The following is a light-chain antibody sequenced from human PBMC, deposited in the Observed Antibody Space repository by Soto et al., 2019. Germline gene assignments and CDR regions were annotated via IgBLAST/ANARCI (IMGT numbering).Light chain of an antibody. V-gene: IGKV3-20*01. J-gene: IGKJ1*01. CDR1: QRVSSSY. Sequence: EIVLTQSPGTLSLSPGERATLSCRASQRVSSSYLAWYQQEPGQAPRLLVYGASGRATGIPDRFSGSGSGTDFTLTISRLELEDFAVYYCQQYGSSRWTFGQGTKVDIK. CDR3: QQYGSSRWT. CDR2: GAS.